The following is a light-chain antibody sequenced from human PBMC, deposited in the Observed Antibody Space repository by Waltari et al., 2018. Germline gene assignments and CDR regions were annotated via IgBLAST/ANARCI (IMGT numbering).Light chain of an antibody. Sequence: DIQMTQSPSTLSASVRDRVTITCRVSQSISSWLAWYQQKPGKAPKLLIYKASSLESGAPPRFSGSGSGTEFTLTISSLQPDDFATYYCQQYNSYSLTFGGGTKVEIK. V-gene: IGKV1-5*03. CDR3: QQYNSYSLT. CDR2: KAS. J-gene: IGKJ4*01. CDR1: QSISSW.